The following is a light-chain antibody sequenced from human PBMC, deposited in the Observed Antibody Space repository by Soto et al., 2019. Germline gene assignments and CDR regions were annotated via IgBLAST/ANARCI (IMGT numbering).Light chain of an antibody. CDR2: GNS. V-gene: IGLV1-40*01. J-gene: IGLJ3*02. Sequence: QSVLTQPTSVSGAPGQRVTISCTGSSSNIGAGYDVHWYQQLPGTAPKHLIYGNSNRPSGVPDRFSGSKSGPSASLAITGLQAEDEADYYCQSYDSSLSGWVFGGGTKLTVL. CDR1: SSNIGAGYD. CDR3: QSYDSSLSGWV.